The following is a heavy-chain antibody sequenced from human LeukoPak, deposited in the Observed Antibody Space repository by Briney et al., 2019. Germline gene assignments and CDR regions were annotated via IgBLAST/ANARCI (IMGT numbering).Heavy chain of an antibody. CDR1: GGSVSNYY. J-gene: IGHJ5*02. Sequence: SETLSLTYIVSGGSVSNYYSSWIRQPAGKGLEWIGRFYTRGSTNYNPSLKSRLTMSVDTSKSQSALKLSSVTAADTVVYYCAGDQGNWFDPWGQGALVTVSS. CDR3: AGDQGNWFDP. V-gene: IGHV4-4*07. CDR2: FYTRGST.